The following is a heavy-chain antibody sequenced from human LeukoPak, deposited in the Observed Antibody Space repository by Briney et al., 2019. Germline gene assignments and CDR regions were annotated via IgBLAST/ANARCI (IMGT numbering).Heavy chain of an antibody. CDR2: ISSSGSTI. Sequence: PGGSLRLSCAASRFTFSSYEMNWVRQAPGKGLEWVSYISSSGSTIYYADSVKGRFTISRDNSKNTLYLQMNSLRAEDTAVYYCAKTALAVAGIVPVESELDYWGQGTLVTVSS. CDR3: AKTALAVAGIVPVESELDY. D-gene: IGHD6-19*01. V-gene: IGHV3-48*03. J-gene: IGHJ4*02. CDR1: RFTFSSYE.